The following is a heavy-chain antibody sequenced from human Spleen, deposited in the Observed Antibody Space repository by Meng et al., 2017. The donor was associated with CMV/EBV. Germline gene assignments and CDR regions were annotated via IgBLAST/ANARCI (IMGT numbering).Heavy chain of an antibody. V-gene: IGHV1-2*02. Sequence: ASVKVSCKASGYRFTNYGISWVRQAPGQGLEWMGWINPNSGGTNYAQKFQGRVTMTRDTSISTDYMELSNLRSDDTAVYYCARVHIAAAGYYYNGMDVWGQGTTVTVSS. CDR3: ARVHIAAAGYYYNGMDV. J-gene: IGHJ6*02. CDR1: GYRFTNYG. CDR2: INPNSGGT. D-gene: IGHD6-13*01.